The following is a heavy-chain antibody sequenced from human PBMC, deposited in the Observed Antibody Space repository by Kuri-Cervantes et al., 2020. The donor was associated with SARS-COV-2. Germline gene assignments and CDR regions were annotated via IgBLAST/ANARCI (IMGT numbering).Heavy chain of an antibody. D-gene: IGHD3-22*01. J-gene: IGHJ3*02. CDR2: MNPNSGNT. CDR3: AKDRSLVTMIVVVITPPGAFDI. V-gene: IGHV1-8*02. Sequence: ASVKVSCKASGYTFTSYDINWVRQATGQGLEWMGWMNPNSGNTGYAQKFQGRVTMTRDTSTSTVYMELSSLRSEDTAVYYCAKDRSLVTMIVVVITPPGAFDIWGQGTMVTVSS. CDR1: GYTFTSYD.